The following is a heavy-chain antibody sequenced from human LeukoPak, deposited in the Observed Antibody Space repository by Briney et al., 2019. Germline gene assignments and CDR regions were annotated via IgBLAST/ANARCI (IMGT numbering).Heavy chain of an antibody. CDR3: ARRGSSAAYYYMDV. CDR2: IKQDGSEK. J-gene: IGHJ6*03. Sequence: GGSLRLSCAASGFTFSSYWMSWVRQAPGKELEWVANIKQDGSEKYYVDSVKGRFTISRDNAKNSLYLQMNSLRAEDTAVYYCARRGSSAAYYYMDVWGKGTTVTASS. D-gene: IGHD6-6*01. CDR1: GFTFSSYW. V-gene: IGHV3-7*01.